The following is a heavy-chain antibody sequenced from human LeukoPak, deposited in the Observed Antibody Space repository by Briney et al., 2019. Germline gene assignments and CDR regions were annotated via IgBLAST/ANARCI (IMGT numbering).Heavy chain of an antibody. CDR3: ARDGYSSSWAAFDI. CDR2: MNPNSGNT. Sequence: GASVKVSCKASGYTFTSYDVNWVRQATGQGLEWMGWMNPNSGNTGYAQKFQGRVTMTRNTSISTAYMELSSLRSEDTAVYYCARDGYSSSWAAFDIWGQGTMVTVSS. D-gene: IGHD6-13*01. J-gene: IGHJ3*02. V-gene: IGHV1-8*01. CDR1: GYTFTSYD.